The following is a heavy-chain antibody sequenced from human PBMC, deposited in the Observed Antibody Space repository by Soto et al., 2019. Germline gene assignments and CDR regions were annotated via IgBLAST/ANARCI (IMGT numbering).Heavy chain of an antibody. J-gene: IGHJ5*02. Sequence: PSETLSLTCPVSGYSINSGYYCGWISHHPARGLEGIGSIYHRRATYYATSLNARAAISLDTSNNHFTLRLTSVTAADTAICYCARYQFDSSGDGDEPWGQGALVTVSS. D-gene: IGHD3-22*01. CDR3: ARYQFDSSGDGDEP. CDR2: IYHRRAT. CDR1: GYSINSGYY. V-gene: IGHV4-38-2*01.